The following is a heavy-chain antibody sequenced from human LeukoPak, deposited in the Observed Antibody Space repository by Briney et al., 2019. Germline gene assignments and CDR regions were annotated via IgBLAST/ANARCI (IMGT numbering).Heavy chain of an antibody. J-gene: IGHJ3*02. CDR2: ISTSGST. V-gene: IGHV4-61*02. CDR1: GGSISSGTYY. CDR3: ARLPPYAFDI. Sequence: SQTLSLTCTVSGGSISSGTYYWSWIRQPAGKGLEWIGRISTSGSTDYNPSLKSRVTISVDRSKNQFSLKLNSVTAADTAVYYCARLPPYAFDIWGQGTMVTVSS.